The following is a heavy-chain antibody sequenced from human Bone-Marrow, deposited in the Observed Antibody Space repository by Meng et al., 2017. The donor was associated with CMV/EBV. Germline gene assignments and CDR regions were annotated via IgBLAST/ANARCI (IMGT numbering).Heavy chain of an antibody. CDR3: ARDKWLRLRYFDY. CDR2: VNPNSGGT. CDR1: GYTFTGYY. D-gene: IGHD5-12*01. J-gene: IGHJ4*02. Sequence: ASVKVSCKASGYTFTGYYIHWVRQAPGQGLEWMGWVNPNSGGTNYAQKFQGRVTMTRDTSITTVYMELSRLRSDDTAVYYCARDKWLRLRYFDYWGQGTLVTVSS. V-gene: IGHV1-2*02.